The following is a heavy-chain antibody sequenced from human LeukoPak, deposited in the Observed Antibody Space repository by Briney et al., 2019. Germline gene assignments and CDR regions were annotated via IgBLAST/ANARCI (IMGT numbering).Heavy chain of an antibody. D-gene: IGHD6-6*01. CDR3: ARGVARSSKFHFSYYFDY. CDR2: IYHSGSI. CDR1: GGSISSSSYY. Sequence: SETLSLTCTVSGGSISSSSYYWGWIRQPPGKGLEWIGSIYHSGSIYYNPSLKSRVTISVDTSKNQFSLKLSSVTAADTAVYYCARGVARSSKFHFSYYFDYWGQGTLVTVSS. V-gene: IGHV4-39*07. J-gene: IGHJ4*02.